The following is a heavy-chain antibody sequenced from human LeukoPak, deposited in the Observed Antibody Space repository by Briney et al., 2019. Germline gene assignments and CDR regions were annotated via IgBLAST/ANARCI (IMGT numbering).Heavy chain of an antibody. J-gene: IGHJ6*03. V-gene: IGHV3-30*02. CDR1: GFTFSSYD. CDR3: AKGSKAVLFTRDHYMDV. CDR2: IRYDGSNK. Sequence: GGSLRLSCAASGFTFSSYDIHWVRQAPGKGLEWVAFIRYDGSNKYYADSVRGRFTISRDNSKNTLYLRMNSLRAEDTAVYFCAKGSKAVLFTRDHYMDVWGKGTTVTISS. D-gene: IGHD6-19*01.